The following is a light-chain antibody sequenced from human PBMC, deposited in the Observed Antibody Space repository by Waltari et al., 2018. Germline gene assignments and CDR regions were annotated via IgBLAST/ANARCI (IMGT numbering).Light chain of an antibody. CDR2: NNS. CDR3: QSYDSSLSGHVV. J-gene: IGLJ2*01. V-gene: IGLV1-40*01. CDR1: SPNIGAGYD. Sequence: QSVLTQPPSVSGAPGQRVTISCTGSSPNIGAGYDVHWYQQLPGTAPKLLIYNNSNRPSGVPDRFSGSKSGTSASLAITGLQAEDEADYYCQSYDSSLSGHVVFGGGTKLTVL.